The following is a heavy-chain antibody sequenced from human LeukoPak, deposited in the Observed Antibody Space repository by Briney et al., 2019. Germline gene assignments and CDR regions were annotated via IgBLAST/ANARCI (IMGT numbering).Heavy chain of an antibody. CDR2: IYTSGST. CDR3: AREITVAGAFISDY. D-gene: IGHD6-19*01. J-gene: IGHJ4*02. CDR1: GGSISSYY. Sequence: SETLSLTCTVSGGSISSYYWSWIRQPAGKGLEWIRRIYTSGSTNYNPSLKSRVTMSVDTSKNQFSLKLSSVTAADTAVYYCAREITVAGAFISDYWGQGTLVTVSS. V-gene: IGHV4-4*07.